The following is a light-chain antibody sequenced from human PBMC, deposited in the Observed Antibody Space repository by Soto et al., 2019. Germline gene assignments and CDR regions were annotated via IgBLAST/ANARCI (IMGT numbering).Light chain of an antibody. CDR2: AAS. CDR3: QLYRSRPRLT. CDR1: QSIGSA. Sequence: EIVMTQSPATLSVSPGETATLSCRASQSIGSALAWYQHRPGQAPRLLIVAASIRATGVPGRFSGGGSGTDFTHAIVSLQSGDFEVYYCQLYRSRPRLTFGGGTTEEIK. V-gene: IGKV3-15*01. J-gene: IGKJ4*01.